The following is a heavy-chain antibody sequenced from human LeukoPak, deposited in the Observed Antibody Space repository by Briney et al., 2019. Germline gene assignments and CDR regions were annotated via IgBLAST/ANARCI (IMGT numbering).Heavy chain of an antibody. D-gene: IGHD6-13*01. CDR3: ARVDDSSSLRNWFDP. J-gene: IGHJ5*02. Sequence: SETLSLTCAVYGGSFSGYYWSWIRQHTGKGLEWIGYIYYSGSTYYNPSLKSRVTISVDTSKNQFSLKLSSVTAADTAVYYCARVDDSSSLRNWFDPWGQGTLVTVSS. CDR1: GGSFSGYY. CDR2: IYYSGST. V-gene: IGHV4-31*11.